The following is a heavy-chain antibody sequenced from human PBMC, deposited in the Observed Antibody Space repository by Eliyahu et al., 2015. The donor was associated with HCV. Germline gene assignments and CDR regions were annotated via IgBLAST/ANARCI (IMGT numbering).Heavy chain of an antibody. D-gene: IGHD6-19*01. J-gene: IGHJ4*02. Sequence: QVQLQQWDAGLLKPSETLSLTCAVYGGSFSGYYWSWIRQPPGKGLEWIGEIQPWWRKHSTTTLKSRVTISVDTSKNQFSLKLSSVTAADTAVYYCARHRRPIAVAGTPYGYWGQGTLVTVSS. CDR3: ARHRRPIAVAGTPYGY. V-gene: IGHV4-34*01. CDR1: GGSFSGYY. CDR2: IQPWWRK.